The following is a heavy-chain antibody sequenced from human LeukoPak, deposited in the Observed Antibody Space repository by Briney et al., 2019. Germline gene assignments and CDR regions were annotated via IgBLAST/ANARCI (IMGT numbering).Heavy chain of an antibody. Sequence: PGGSLRLSRAASGFTFSNCAMTWVRQTPGKGLEWVSAISGSGGSTYYADSVKGRFSISRDNSKNTLYMQMNSLRADDTAVYYCAKDWGGDLYYFDYWGQGILVTVSS. CDR2: ISGSGGST. D-gene: IGHD3-16*01. CDR3: AKDWGGDLYYFDY. CDR1: GFTFSNCA. V-gene: IGHV3-23*01. J-gene: IGHJ4*02.